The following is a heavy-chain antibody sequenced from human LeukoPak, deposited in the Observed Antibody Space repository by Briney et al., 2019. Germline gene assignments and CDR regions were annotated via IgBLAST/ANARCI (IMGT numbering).Heavy chain of an antibody. Sequence: PGGSLRLSCAASGFTFSSYGMHWVRQAPGKGLEWVSGVGFDGTRYYADSVKGRFTVSRDTATNTLYLQMSSLRAEDTAIFYCAKTQGYYDYWGQGTLVTVSS. CDR3: AKTQGYYDY. CDR1: GFTFSSYG. CDR2: VGFDGTR. V-gene: IGHV3-23*01. J-gene: IGHJ4*02. D-gene: IGHD3-22*01.